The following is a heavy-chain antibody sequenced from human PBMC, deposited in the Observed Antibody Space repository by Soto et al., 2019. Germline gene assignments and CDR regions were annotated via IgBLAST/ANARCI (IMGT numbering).Heavy chain of an antibody. V-gene: IGHV3-30*18. CDR1: GFTFSSYG. CDR3: AKDGGSYGYGEVIDNLFDP. Sequence: GGSLRLSCAASGFTFSSYGMHWVRQAPGKGLEWVAVISYDGSNKYYADSVKGRFTISRDNYKNTLYLQMNSLRAEDTAVNDCAKDGGSYGYGEVIDNLFDPWGQGTLVTVSS. D-gene: IGHD5-18*01. J-gene: IGHJ5*02. CDR2: ISYDGSNK.